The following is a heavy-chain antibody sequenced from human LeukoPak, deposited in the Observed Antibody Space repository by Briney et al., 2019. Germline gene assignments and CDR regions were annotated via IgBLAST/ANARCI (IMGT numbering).Heavy chain of an antibody. V-gene: IGHV1-2*02. Sequence: ASVKVSCKASGYRFTDYYIHWVRQSPGQGLEWMGWINPNSGGTNYAQKFQGRVTMTRDTSISTAYMELSRLRSDDTAVYYCAREPRPRGGWFVSDWGQGTLVTVPS. CDR2: INPNSGGT. J-gene: IGHJ4*02. CDR3: AREPRPRGGWFVSD. CDR1: GYRFTDYY. D-gene: IGHD6-19*01.